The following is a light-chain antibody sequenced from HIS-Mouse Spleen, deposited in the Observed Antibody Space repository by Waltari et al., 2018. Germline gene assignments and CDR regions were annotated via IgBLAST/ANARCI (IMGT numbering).Light chain of an antibody. CDR3: QQYNNWRLT. CDR2: GAS. CDR1: QSVSSN. V-gene: IGKV3-15*01. J-gene: IGKJ4*01. Sequence: LSCRASQSVSSNLAWYQQKPGQAPRLLIYGASTRATGIPARFSGSGSGTEFTLTISSLQSEDFAVYYCQQYNNWRLTFGGGTKVEIK.